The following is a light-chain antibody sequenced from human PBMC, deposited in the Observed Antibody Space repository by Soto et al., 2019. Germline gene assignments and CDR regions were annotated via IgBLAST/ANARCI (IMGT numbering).Light chain of an antibody. CDR1: SSDVGRYTY. V-gene: IGLV2-14*01. J-gene: IGLJ2*01. CDR3: TSYTSRSTIV. CDR2: EVS. Sequence: QSALTQPASMSGSPGQSITISCIGTSSDVGRYTYVSWYQQHPGKAPKLMIYEVSNRPSGVSDRFSGSKSGNTASLTISGLQAEDEADYYCTSYTSRSTIVFGGGTKLTVL.